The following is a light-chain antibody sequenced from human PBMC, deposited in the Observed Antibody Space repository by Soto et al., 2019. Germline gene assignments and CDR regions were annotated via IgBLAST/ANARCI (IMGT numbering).Light chain of an antibody. J-gene: IGKJ4*01. CDR2: AAS. CDR1: QSVSSY. CDR3: QQYYNTPRT. Sequence: IVLTHSPGTLSLSPEERATLSCRASQSVSSYLTWYQQKPGQAPKLLIYAASTLASGIPARFSGSGSGTEFTLTISSLQPEDFAAYYCQQYYNTPRTFGEGTKVDIK. V-gene: IGKV3-15*01.